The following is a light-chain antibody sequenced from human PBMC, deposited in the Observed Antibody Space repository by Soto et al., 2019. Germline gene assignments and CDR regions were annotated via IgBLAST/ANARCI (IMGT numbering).Light chain of an antibody. V-gene: IGLV2-14*01. Sequence: QSVLTQPASVSGSPGQSITISCTGTSSDVGGYNYVSWYQQHPGKAPKLMIYEVSNRPSGVSNRFSGSKSGNTASLTISGLQTEDEDDYYCSSFTSINTWVFGGGTKLTVL. CDR3: SSFTSINTWV. CDR1: SSDVGGYNY. CDR2: EVS. J-gene: IGLJ3*02.